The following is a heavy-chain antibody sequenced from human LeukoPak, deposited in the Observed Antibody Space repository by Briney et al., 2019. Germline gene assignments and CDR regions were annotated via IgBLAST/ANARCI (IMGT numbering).Heavy chain of an antibody. J-gene: IGHJ5*02. Sequence: ASVKVSCKASGYTFTSYYMHWVRQAPGQGLEWMGIISPSGGSTSYAQKFQGRVTMTRDTSTSTVYMELSSLRSEDTAVYYCARARPSGIRAWVSSWFDPWGQGTLVTVSS. CDR1: GYTFTSYY. CDR3: ARARPSGIRAWVSSWFDP. D-gene: IGHD3-10*01. CDR2: ISPSGGST. V-gene: IGHV1-46*01.